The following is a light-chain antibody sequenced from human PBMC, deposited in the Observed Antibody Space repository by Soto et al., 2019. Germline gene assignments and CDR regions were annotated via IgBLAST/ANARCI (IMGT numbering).Light chain of an antibody. CDR1: QSVSSCF. Sequence: EIVLTQSPGTLSLSPGERATLTCRASQSVSSCFLAWYQQKPGQAHRLLNYGASGRATGIPDRFSGRGSGTDFTITISRLEPDDFAGYYCQQYGGTTLYTFGQGTKLEIK. J-gene: IGKJ2*01. V-gene: IGKV3-20*01. CDR2: GAS. CDR3: QQYGGTTLYT.